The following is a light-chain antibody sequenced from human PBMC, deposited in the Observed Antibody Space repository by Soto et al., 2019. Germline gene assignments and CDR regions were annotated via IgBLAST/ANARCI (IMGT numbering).Light chain of an antibody. J-gene: IGKJ3*01. CDR2: GAS. CDR1: QSVSSSY. Sequence: EIVLTHSPGTLYLSPGERATLSCRASQSVSSSYLAWYQQKPGQAPRLLIYGASSRATGIPDRFSGSGSGTDFTLTISRLEPEDFAVYYCQQYYNWPRTFGPGTKVDI. V-gene: IGKV3-20*01. CDR3: QQYYNWPRT.